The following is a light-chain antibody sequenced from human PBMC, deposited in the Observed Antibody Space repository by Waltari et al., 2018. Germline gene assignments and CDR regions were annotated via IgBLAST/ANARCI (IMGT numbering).Light chain of an antibody. Sequence: EVVLTQSPGTLSLSPGERATLSCRTSQSVARTLAWYQQKPGQAPRLLIYAASTRATGIPDRFSGSGSGTDFSLTISRLEPEDFAVYYCQHYVILPVTFGQGTKVEIK. V-gene: IGKV3-20*01. CDR2: AAS. CDR3: QHYVILPVT. J-gene: IGKJ1*01. CDR1: QSVART.